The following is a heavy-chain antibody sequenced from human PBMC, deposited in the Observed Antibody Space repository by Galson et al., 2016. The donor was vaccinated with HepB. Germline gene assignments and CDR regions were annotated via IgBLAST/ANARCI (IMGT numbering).Heavy chain of an antibody. Sequence: SLSLSCAASGFSFSSYVMFWVRQAPGKGLEFVSAIGSDGRSTHYADSLRGRFTVSRDNSKNMLYLQMSSLRAEDTAVYYCGKYEFDYWGQGTLVTVSS. D-gene: IGHD3-3*01. J-gene: IGHJ4*02. CDR1: GFSFSSYV. CDR3: GKYEFDY. CDR2: IGSDGRST. V-gene: IGHV3-64D*09.